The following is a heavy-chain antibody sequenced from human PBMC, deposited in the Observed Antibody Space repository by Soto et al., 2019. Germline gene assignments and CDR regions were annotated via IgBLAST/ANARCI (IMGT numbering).Heavy chain of an antibody. J-gene: IGHJ6*02. CDR3: ARGNCGGDCYYYYYYGMDV. CDR2: IYYSGST. V-gene: IGHV4-31*03. Sequence: QVQLQESGPGLVKPSQTLSLTCTFSGGSISSGGYYWSWIRQHPGKGLEWIGYIYYSGSTYYNPSLKSRVTISVDTSKNQFSLKLSSVTAADTAVYYCARGNCGGDCYYYYYYGMDVWGQGTTVTVSS. D-gene: IGHD2-21*02. CDR1: GGSISSGGYY.